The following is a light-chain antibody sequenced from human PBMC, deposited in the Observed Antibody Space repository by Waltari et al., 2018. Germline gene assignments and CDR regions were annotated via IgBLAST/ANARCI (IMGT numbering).Light chain of an antibody. J-gene: IGKJ3*01. CDR3: QQYENLPFT. CDR2: DAS. CDR1: QDIRSH. V-gene: IGKV1-33*01. Sequence: DIQMTQSPSSLSASVGDRVTITCQASQDIRSHLNWYQQKPGRAPKLLIYDASNLETGVPSRFSGSGSGTDFTVTINSLQPEDIATYYCQQYENLPFTFGPGTKVDIK.